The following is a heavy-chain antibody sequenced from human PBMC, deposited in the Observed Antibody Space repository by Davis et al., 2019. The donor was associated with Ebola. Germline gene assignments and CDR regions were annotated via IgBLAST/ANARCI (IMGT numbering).Heavy chain of an antibody. Sequence: ASVKVSCKASGYTFTGYYMHWVRQAPGQGLEWMGWINPNSGGTNYAQKFQGWVTMTRDTSISTAYMELSRLRSDDTAVYYCARDGDYSNYYYGMDVWGQGTTVTVSS. V-gene: IGHV1-2*04. J-gene: IGHJ6*02. CDR3: ARDGDYSNYYYGMDV. CDR2: INPNSGGT. D-gene: IGHD4-11*01. CDR1: GYTFTGYY.